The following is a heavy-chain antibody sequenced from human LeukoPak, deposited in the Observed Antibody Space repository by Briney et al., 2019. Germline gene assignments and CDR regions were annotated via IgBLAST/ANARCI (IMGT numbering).Heavy chain of an antibody. Sequence: PGESLRLSCAASGCTFSSYGMHWVRHAPRKGLEWVAFIRYDGSNKYYADSVKGRFTISRDNSKNTLYLQMNTLRAEDTAVYDCAKDDQPDIAVAGPIDYWGPGTLVTVSS. CDR1: GCTFSSYG. D-gene: IGHD6-19*01. CDR2: IRYDGSNK. CDR3: AKDDQPDIAVAGPIDY. J-gene: IGHJ4*02. V-gene: IGHV3-30*02.